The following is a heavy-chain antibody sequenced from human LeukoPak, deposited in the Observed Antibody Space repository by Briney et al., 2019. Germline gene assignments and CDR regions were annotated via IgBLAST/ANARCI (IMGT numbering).Heavy chain of an antibody. V-gene: IGHV4-59*01. CDR3: ARVWSGYYAAGSDAFDI. D-gene: IGHD3-3*01. Sequence: SETLSLTCAVYGGSFSGYYWSWIRQPPGKGLEWIGYIYYSGSTNYNPSLKSRVTISVDTSKNQFSLKLSSVTAADTAVYYCARVWSGYYAAGSDAFDIWGQGTMVTVSS. CDR1: GGSFSGYY. J-gene: IGHJ3*02. CDR2: IYYSGST.